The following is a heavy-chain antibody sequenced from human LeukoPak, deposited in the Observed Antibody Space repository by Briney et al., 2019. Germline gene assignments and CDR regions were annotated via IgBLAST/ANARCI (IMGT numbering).Heavy chain of an antibody. CDR1: GFTFNTYA. CDR3: AKTTVGYSSGRYPGWPADC. CDR2: ICGSGGCT. Sequence: GGSLRLSCAASGFTFNTYAIYWVRQAPGKGLEWVSGICGSGGCTYYSDSVKGRFTISRDNSKNTVYLQMNSLTADDTAVYYCAKTTVGYSSGRYPGWPADCWGQGTLVTVSP. J-gene: IGHJ4*02. D-gene: IGHD6-19*01. V-gene: IGHV3-23*01.